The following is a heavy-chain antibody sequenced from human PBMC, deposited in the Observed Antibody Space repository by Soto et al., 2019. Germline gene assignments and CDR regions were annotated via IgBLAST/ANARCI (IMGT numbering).Heavy chain of an antibody. CDR3: ATTTPLYSGSYGGWFDP. Sequence: GGSLRLSCAASGFTFSSYAMSWVRQAPGKGLEWVSAISGSGGSTYYADSVKGRFTISRANSKNTLYLQMNSLRAEDTAVYYCATTTPLYSGSYGGWFDPWGQGTLVTVSS. CDR1: GFTFSSYA. V-gene: IGHV3-23*01. D-gene: IGHD1-26*01. CDR2: ISGSGGST. J-gene: IGHJ5*02.